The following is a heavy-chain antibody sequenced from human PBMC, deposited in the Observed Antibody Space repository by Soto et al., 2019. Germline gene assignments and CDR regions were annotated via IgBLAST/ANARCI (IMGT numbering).Heavy chain of an antibody. D-gene: IGHD2-2*01. Sequence: GGSLSLSCAASGFTFSSFWMHWVRQAPGEGLVWVSRINSDGSNTNYADSVKGRFTISRDNAKNTLYLQMNSLRAEDTAVYYCARGGVPAAMSYWGQGTLVTVSS. J-gene: IGHJ4*02. CDR2: INSDGSNT. CDR1: GFTFSSFW. CDR3: ARGGVPAAMSY. V-gene: IGHV3-74*01.